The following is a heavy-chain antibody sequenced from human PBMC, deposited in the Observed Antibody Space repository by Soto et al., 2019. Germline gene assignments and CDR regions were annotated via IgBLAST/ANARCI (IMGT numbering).Heavy chain of an antibody. J-gene: IGHJ6*03. CDR3: ARHAKYCSSTSCYGAGYYYYYYMAV. Sequence: SETLSLTCTVSGGSISSSSYYWGWIRQPPGKGLEWIGSIYYSGSTYYNPSLKSRVTISVDTSKNQFSLKLSSVTAADTAVYYCARHAKYCSSTSCYGAGYYYYYYMAVWGKGTTVTVSS. V-gene: IGHV4-39*01. CDR1: GGSISSSSYY. D-gene: IGHD2-2*01. CDR2: IYYSGST.